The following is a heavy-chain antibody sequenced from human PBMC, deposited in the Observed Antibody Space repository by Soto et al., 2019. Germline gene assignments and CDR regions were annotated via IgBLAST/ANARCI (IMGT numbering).Heavy chain of an antibody. Sequence: QVQLQESGPGLVKPSETLSLTCTVSGGSVSSGSYYWSWIRQPPGKGLEWIGYIYYSGSTNYNPSLMSRVTISVDTSKNQFSLKLSSVTAADTAVYYCARFSRYCSSTSCYEGFDPWGQGTLVTVSS. CDR3: ARFSRYCSSTSCYEGFDP. V-gene: IGHV4-61*01. J-gene: IGHJ5*02. CDR2: IYYSGST. CDR1: GGSVSSGSYY. D-gene: IGHD2-2*01.